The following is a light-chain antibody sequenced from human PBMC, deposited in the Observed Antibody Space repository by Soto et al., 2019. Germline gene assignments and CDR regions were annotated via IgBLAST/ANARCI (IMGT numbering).Light chain of an antibody. CDR3: QQRSNWLVT. CDR2: DAS. CDR1: ECIRVN. V-gene: IGKV3-11*01. J-gene: IGKJ5*01. Sequence: ENVLKQSPGTLSLSQGERASLSCRATECIRVNLVWYQQTPGQAPRLLIYDASTRATGIPARFSDSGSGTDFTLTISSLEPEDLAVYYCQQRSNWLVTFGQGTRLEI.